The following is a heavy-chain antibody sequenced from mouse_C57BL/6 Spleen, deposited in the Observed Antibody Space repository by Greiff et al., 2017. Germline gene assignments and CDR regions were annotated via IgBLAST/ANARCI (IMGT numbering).Heavy chain of an antibody. J-gene: IGHJ2*01. D-gene: IGHD2-3*01. CDR1: GYTFTSYW. CDR2: IHPNSGST. CDR3: ARSREIDGNYFDY. V-gene: IGHV1-64*01. Sequence: QVQLQQPGAELVKPGASVKLSCKASGYTFTSYWMHWVKQRPGQGLEWIGMIHPNSGSTNYNEKFKSKATLTVDKSSSTAYMQLSSLTSEDSAVYYCARSREIDGNYFDYWGQGTTLTVSS.